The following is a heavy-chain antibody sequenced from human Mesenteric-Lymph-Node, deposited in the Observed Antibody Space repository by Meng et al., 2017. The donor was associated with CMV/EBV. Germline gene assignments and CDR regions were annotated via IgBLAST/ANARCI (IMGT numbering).Heavy chain of an antibody. V-gene: IGHV4-39*07. Sequence: SETLSLTCTVSGDSISSSSSYYWGWIRQPPGKGLEWIGIIYYSGGTYYNPSLKSRVTISLDTSKNQFSLKLRSVTAADTAVYDCARDPKSSSWYHFDSWGQGTLVTVSS. CDR2: IYYSGGT. CDR1: GDSISSSSSYY. J-gene: IGHJ4*02. CDR3: ARDPKSSSWYHFDS. D-gene: IGHD6-13*01.